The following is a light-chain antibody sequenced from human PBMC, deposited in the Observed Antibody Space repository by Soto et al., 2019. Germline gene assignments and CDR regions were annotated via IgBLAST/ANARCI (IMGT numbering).Light chain of an antibody. V-gene: IGKV3-20*01. CDR3: QQYGSSPPIT. CDR2: GAS. CDR1: QNVDSNY. J-gene: IGKJ5*01. Sequence: EIVLTQSPGTLSLSPGEGATLSCRASQNVDSNYLAWYQQKPGQAPRLLIYGASTRATGIPARFSGSGSGTEFTLTISRLEPEDFAVYYCQQYGSSPPITFGQGTRLEI.